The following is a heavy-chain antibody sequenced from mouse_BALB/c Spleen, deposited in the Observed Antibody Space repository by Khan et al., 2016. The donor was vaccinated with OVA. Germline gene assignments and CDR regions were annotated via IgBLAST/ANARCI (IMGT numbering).Heavy chain of an antibody. V-gene: IGHV5-9-3*01. CDR3: ARSPYGNFAY. CDR2: ISSDGDYT. J-gene: IGHJ3*01. Sequence: EVQLVESGGGLVKPGGSLKLSCAASGFTFSTYAMSWVRQTPEKRLEWVATISSDGDYTYFPDNVTGRFTISRDNAKNPLCLQMTSLRSEDTARYYCARSPYGNFAYWGQGTLVTGSA. D-gene: IGHD2-1*01. CDR1: GFTFSTYA.